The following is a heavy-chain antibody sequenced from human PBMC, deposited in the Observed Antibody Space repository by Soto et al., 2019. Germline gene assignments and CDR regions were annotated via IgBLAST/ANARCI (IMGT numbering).Heavy chain of an antibody. J-gene: IGHJ4*02. D-gene: IGHD3-22*01. CDR1: GFTFSSYG. V-gene: IGHV3-30*03. Sequence: SGGSLRLSCAASGFTFSSYGMHWVRQAPGKGLEWVALISYDGSDKDYADSVKGRFTISRDNSRNTLFLQMNSLRAEDTAVYYCARDYYKYYDSSGYYRSPAYWGQGTLVTVSS. CDR2: ISYDGSDK. CDR3: ARDYYKYYDSSGYYRSPAY.